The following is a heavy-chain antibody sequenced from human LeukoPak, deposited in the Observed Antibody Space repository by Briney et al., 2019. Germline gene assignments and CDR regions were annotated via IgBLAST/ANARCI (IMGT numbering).Heavy chain of an antibody. D-gene: IGHD6-13*01. V-gene: IGHV4-61*05. Sequence: PSETLSLTCTVTGGSISSSSHYWGWIRQPPGKGLEWIGYIFYSGSTLYNPSLQSRVTISVDTSKNQFSLRLTSVTAADTAVYYCASGPYPAAGTDHQFDYWGQGTLVTVSS. CDR3: ASGPYPAAGTDHQFDY. J-gene: IGHJ4*02. CDR1: GGSISSSSHY. CDR2: IFYSGST.